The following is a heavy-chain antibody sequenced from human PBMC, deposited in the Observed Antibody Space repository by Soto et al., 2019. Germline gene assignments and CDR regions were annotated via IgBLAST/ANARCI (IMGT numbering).Heavy chain of an antibody. V-gene: IGHV3-23*01. CDR1: GFKFSNYA. Sequence: GGSLRLSCAASGFKFSNYAMSWVRQAPGKGLEWVSLISATGGGTYYADSVKGRFTISRDNSHNTLYLQVHSLTAEDTAVYYCAKDRREGGNSAFYLDFWGPGAQVTVYS. CDR3: AKDRREGGNSAFYLDF. D-gene: IGHD3-16*01. CDR2: ISATGGGT. J-gene: IGHJ4*02.